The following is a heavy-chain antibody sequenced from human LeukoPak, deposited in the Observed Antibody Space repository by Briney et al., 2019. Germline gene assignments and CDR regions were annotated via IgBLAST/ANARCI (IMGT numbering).Heavy chain of an antibody. CDR3: AKAGSSWSGLFDY. CDR2: IHTSGST. Sequence: PSETLSLTCTVSGGSISSSSYYWSWIRQPAGKGLEWIGRIHTSGSTNYNPSLKSRVTMSVDTSKNQFSPKLSSVTAADTAVYYCAKAGSSWSGLFDYWGQGTLVTVSS. D-gene: IGHD6-13*01. J-gene: IGHJ4*02. CDR1: GGSISSSSYY. V-gene: IGHV4-61*02.